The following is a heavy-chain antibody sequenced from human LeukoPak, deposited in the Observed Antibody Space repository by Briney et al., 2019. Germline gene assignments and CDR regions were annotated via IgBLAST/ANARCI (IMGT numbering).Heavy chain of an antibody. J-gene: IGHJ4*02. CDR2: ISGNGNSI. D-gene: IGHD5-24*01. Sequence: PGGSLRLSCAASGFTVSSNYMSWVRQAPGKGLEWVSGISGNGNSIDYADSVKGRFTVSRDSSKNTLYLQMNSMRVEDTALYYCAREMTIITYSFDSWGQGTLVTVSS. CDR3: AREMTIITYSFDS. CDR1: GFTVSSNY. V-gene: IGHV3-23*01.